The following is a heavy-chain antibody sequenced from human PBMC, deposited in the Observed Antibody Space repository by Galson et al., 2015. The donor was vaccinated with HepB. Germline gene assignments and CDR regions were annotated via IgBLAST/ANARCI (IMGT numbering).Heavy chain of an antibody. CDR3: ARGRVPTFYYFDY. CDR2: INPNSGGT. CDR1: GYTFTGYY. Sequence: SVKVSCKASGYTFTGYYMHWVRQAPGQGLEWMGWINPNSGGTNYAQKFQGWVTMTRDTSISTAYMELSRLRSDDTAVYYCARGRVPTFYYFDYWGQGTLVTVSS. V-gene: IGHV1-2*04. D-gene: IGHD3-16*01. J-gene: IGHJ4*02.